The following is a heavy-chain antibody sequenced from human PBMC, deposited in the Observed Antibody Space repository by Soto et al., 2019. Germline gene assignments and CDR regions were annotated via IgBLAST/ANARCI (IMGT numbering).Heavy chain of an antibody. CDR2: IYSGGST. J-gene: IGHJ6*03. CDR3: ARDRSSYGDYEGFYYYMDV. CDR1: GFTVSSNY. Sequence: PGGSLRFCCAASGFTVSSNYMSWVRQAPGKGLEWVSVIYSGGSTYYADSVKGRFTISRHNSKNTLYLQMNSLRAEDTAVYYCARDRSSYGDYEGFYYYMDVWGKGTTVTVSS. V-gene: IGHV3-53*04. D-gene: IGHD4-17*01.